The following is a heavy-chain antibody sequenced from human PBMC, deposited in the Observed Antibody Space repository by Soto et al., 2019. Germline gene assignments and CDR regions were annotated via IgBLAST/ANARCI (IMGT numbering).Heavy chain of an antibody. V-gene: IGHV3-23*01. Sequence: RRLSCAASGFTFSSYAMSWVRQAPGKGLEWISTISGSGGSTEYADSVKVRFTISRDSPKNPLYPQLNSLRAGDTALYYCAKEGYHYGPRWFDPGGQGTPVTVSS. CDR1: GFTFSSYA. CDR3: AKEGYHYGPRWFDP. CDR2: ISGSGGST. D-gene: IGHD3-10*01. J-gene: IGHJ5*02.